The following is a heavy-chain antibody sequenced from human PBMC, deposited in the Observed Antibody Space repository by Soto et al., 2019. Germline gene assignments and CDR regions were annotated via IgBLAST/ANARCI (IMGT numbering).Heavy chain of an antibody. V-gene: IGHV4-31*03. Sequence: SETLSLTCTVSGDSISSGGYYWSWIRQHPGKGLEWIGYIYYSGSTYYNPSLKSRVTISVDTSKNQFSLKLSSVTAADTAVYYCARSMIYDILTGFPLSRFEIWGQGTMVTVSS. D-gene: IGHD3-9*01. J-gene: IGHJ3*02. CDR3: ARSMIYDILTGFPLSRFEI. CDR2: IYYSGST. CDR1: GDSISSGGYY.